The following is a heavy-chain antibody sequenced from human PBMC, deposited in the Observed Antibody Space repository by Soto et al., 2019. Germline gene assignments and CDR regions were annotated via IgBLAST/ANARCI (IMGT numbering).Heavy chain of an antibody. D-gene: IGHD3-22*01. Sequence: ASVKVSCKASGYTFTRYYMHWVRQAPGQGLEWMGIINPSDDATSYAEKFQGRLAMTKDTSTSTVYMEMSSLRSEDTAVYYCARDLTREGDYYDRSGYYLDYWGQGTLVTVSS. CDR3: ARDLTREGDYYDRSGYYLDY. J-gene: IGHJ4*02. V-gene: IGHV1-46*01. CDR1: GYTFTRYY. CDR2: INPSDDAT.